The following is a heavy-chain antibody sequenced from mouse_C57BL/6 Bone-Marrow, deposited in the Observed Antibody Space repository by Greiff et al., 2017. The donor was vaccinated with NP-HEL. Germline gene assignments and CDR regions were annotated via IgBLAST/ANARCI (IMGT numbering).Heavy chain of an antibody. Sequence: VQLQESGAELVRPGASVTLSCKASGYTFTDYEMHWVKQTPVHGLEWIGAIDPETGGTAYNQKFKGKAILTADKSSSTAYMELRSLTSEDSAVYYCTRWGFGYWGQGTTLTVSS. CDR1: GYTFTDYE. V-gene: IGHV1-15*01. CDR2: IDPETGGT. J-gene: IGHJ2*01. CDR3: TRWGFGY.